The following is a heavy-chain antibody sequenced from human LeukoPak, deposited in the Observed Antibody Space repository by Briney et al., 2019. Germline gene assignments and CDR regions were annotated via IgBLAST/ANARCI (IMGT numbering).Heavy chain of an antibody. D-gene: IGHD3-3*01. CDR1: GYTFTSYY. V-gene: IGHV1-46*01. CDR2: INPSGGST. CDR3: ARAVDYDFWSGYYKAWFDP. Sequence: ASVKVSCKASGYTFTSYYMHWVRQAPGQGLEWMGIINPSGGSTSYAQKFQGRATMTRDTSTSTVYMELSSLRSEDTAVYYCARAVDYDFWSGYYKAWFDPWGQGTLVTVSS. J-gene: IGHJ5*02.